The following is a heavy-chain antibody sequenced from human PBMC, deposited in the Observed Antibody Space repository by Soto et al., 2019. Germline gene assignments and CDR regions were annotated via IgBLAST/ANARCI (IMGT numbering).Heavy chain of an antibody. D-gene: IGHD2-15*01. CDR1: GFTFSSYG. CDR2: IWYDGSNK. Sequence: QVQLVASWGGVVQPGRSLRLSCAASGFTFSSYGMHLVRQAPGKVLELVAVIWYDGSNKYYADSVKGRFTISRDNSKNTLYLQMNSLRAEDTAVYYCARDGDCSGGSCYHNFDYWGQGTLVTVSS. J-gene: IGHJ4*02. V-gene: IGHV3-33*01. CDR3: ARDGDCSGGSCYHNFDY.